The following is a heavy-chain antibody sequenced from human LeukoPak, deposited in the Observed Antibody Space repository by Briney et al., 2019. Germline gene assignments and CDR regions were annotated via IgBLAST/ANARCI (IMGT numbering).Heavy chain of an antibody. J-gene: IGHJ4*02. CDR3: ARGSEYVGSGSYYPFDY. V-gene: IGHV4-34*01. CDR1: GGSFSGYY. Sequence: SETLSLTCAVYGGSFSGYYWSWIRQPPGKGLEWIGEINHSGSTNYNPSLESRVTISVDTSKNQFSLKLSSVTAADTAVYYCARGSEYVGSGSYYPFDYWGQGTLVTVSS. CDR2: INHSGST. D-gene: IGHD3-10*01.